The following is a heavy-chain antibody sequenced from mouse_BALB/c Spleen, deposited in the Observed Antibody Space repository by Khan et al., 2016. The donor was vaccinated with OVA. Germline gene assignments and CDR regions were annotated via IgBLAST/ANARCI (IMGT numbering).Heavy chain of an antibody. CDR3: AIGLFDV. Sequence: EVQLQQSGPELVKPGASVKMSCKASGYTFTDYYMKWLKQSHGKSLEWIGDINPNNGDTFYNQKFKDKATLTVDKSSSTAYMQLNSLTSEDSAVYYGAIGLFDVWGAGTTVTVSS. V-gene: IGHV1-26*01. J-gene: IGHJ1*01. CDR2: INPNNGDT. CDR1: GYTFTDYY.